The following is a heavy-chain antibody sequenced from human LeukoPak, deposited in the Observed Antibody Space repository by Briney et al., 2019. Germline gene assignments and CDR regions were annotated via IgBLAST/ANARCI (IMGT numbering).Heavy chain of an antibody. D-gene: IGHD3-10*01. CDR1: GFTVSSNY. CDR2: IYSGGSA. V-gene: IGHV3-66*01. Sequence: GGSLRLSCAASGFTVSSNYMSWVRQAPGKGLEWVSVIYSGGSAYYADSVKGRFTISRDNSKNTLYLQMNSLRAEDTAVYYCVRAAYYYGSGSYSGRYYFDYWGQGTLVTVSS. J-gene: IGHJ4*02. CDR3: VRAAYYYGSGSYSGRYYFDY.